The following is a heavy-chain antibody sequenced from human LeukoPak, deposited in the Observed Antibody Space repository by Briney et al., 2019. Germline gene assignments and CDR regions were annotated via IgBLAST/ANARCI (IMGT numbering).Heavy chain of an antibody. Sequence: ASVKVSCEASGYTFTGYYMHWVRQAPGQGLEWMGWINPNSGGTNYAQKFQGRVTMTRDTSISTAYMELSRLRSDDTAVYYCARGISGSYAFDIWGQGTMVTVSS. CDR3: ARGISGSYAFDI. J-gene: IGHJ3*02. D-gene: IGHD1-26*01. V-gene: IGHV1-2*02. CDR1: GYTFTGYY. CDR2: INPNSGGT.